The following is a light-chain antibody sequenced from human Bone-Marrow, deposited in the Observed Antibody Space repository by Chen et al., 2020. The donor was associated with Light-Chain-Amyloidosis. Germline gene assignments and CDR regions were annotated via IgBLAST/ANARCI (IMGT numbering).Light chain of an antibody. CDR1: SGSIANNY. V-gene: IGLV6-57*01. CDR3: QSYQGSSQGV. CDR2: EDD. Sequence: NFMLTQPHSVLESPGKTVIISCTLSSGSIANNYVQWYQQRPGSSPNTVINEDDQRPSGVPDRFSGSIDRSSNSASHTISGLKTEDEADYYCQSYQGSSQGVFGGGTKLTVL. J-gene: IGLJ3*02.